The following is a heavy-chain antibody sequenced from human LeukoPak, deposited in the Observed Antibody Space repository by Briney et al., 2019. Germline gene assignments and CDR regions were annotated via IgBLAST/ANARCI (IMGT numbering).Heavy chain of an antibody. CDR3: ARDPDTAYFDY. Sequence: SVKVSCTASGGTFSSYAISWVRQAPGQGLEWMGRIIPILGIANYAQKFQGRVTITADKSTSTAYMELSSLRSEDTAVYYCARDPDTAYFDYWGQGTLVTVSS. CDR1: GGTFSSYA. V-gene: IGHV1-69*04. CDR2: IIPILGIA. J-gene: IGHJ4*02. D-gene: IGHD5-18*01.